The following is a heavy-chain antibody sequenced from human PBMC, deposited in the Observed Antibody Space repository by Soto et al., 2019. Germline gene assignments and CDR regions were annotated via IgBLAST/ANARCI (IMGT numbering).Heavy chain of an antibody. Sequence: EVQLVESGGGLVQPGGSLRLSCAVSGFTFSDYYMDWVRQAPGKGLEWVCRTRNKANSYTTEYAPSVKGRIIISRDDSXTSVHLQMNSVIVEDSAVYCCARGDLGCGGRDFDLWGQGTLVTVSS. CDR3: ARGDLGCGGRDFDL. D-gene: IGHD2-21*01. CDR1: GFTFSDYY. V-gene: IGHV3-72*01. J-gene: IGHJ4*02. CDR2: TRNKANSYTT.